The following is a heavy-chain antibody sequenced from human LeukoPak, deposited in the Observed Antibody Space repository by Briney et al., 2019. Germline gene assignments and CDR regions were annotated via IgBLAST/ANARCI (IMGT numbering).Heavy chain of an antibody. Sequence: SETLSLTCTVSGDSFSSYYWNWIRQLAGKGLEWIGRIYTSGIANYNPSLKRRVTMSVDTSKKQFSLRLTSVTAADSAVYYCARARQGYSGSDFDYWGQGTLVTVSS. D-gene: IGHD1-26*01. CDR2: IYTSGIA. CDR1: GDSFSSYY. V-gene: IGHV4-4*07. J-gene: IGHJ4*02. CDR3: ARARQGYSGSDFDY.